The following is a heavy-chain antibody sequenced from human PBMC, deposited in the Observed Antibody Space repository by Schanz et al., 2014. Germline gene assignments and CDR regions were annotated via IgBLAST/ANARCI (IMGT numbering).Heavy chain of an antibody. V-gene: IGHV3-30*04. CDR1: GFTFSTYV. CDR2: ISYDGSNK. D-gene: IGHD2-2*01. Sequence: QVQLVESGGGVVQPGRSLRLSCAASGFTFSTYVIHWVRQAPGKGLEWVAVISYDGSNKYYADSVKGRFTISRDNSKNTLHLQMSSLRAEDTAFYYCAREDLTVVPAAIYYYFDYWGQGTLVTVSS. CDR3: AREDLTVVPAAIYYYFDY. J-gene: IGHJ4*02.